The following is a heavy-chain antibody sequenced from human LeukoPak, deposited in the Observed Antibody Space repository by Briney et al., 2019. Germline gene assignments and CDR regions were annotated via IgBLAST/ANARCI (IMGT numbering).Heavy chain of an antibody. CDR3: AREGGDPRWLDP. D-gene: IGHD6-25*01. V-gene: IGHV4-4*07. Sequence: GSLRLSCAASGFTVSGNYMSWVRQAPGKGLEWIGRINTSGSTNYNPSLRSRVTMSVNTSKNQFSLNLTSVTAADTAVYSCAREGGDPRWLDPWGQGTLVTVSS. CDR2: INTSGST. J-gene: IGHJ5*02. CDR1: GFTVSGNY.